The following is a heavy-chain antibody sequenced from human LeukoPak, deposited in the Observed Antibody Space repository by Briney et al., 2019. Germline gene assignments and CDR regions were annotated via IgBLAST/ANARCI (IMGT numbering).Heavy chain of an antibody. CDR2: ISGSGGST. J-gene: IGHJ3*02. D-gene: IGHD2-2*01. CDR3: AKGFVVVPAATLDAFDI. V-gene: IGHV3-23*01. Sequence: GGSLRLSCAASGFPFSSYAMSWVRQAPGKGLEWVSAISGSGGSTYYADSVKGRFTISRDNSKNTLYLQMNSLRAEDTAVYYCAKGFVVVPAATLDAFDIWGQGTMVTVSS. CDR1: GFPFSSYA.